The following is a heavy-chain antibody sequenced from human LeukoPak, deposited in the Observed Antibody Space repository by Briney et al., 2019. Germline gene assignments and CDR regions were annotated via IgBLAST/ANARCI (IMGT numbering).Heavy chain of an antibody. CDR3: AREIRAGSGSYPYYYYYYYMDV. CDR2: VYTTGTT. Sequence: SETLSLTCTVSGGSISNYYWTWIRQPAGKGLEWIGRVYTTGTTNYNPSLKSRVTMSVDTSENQFSLKLSSVTAADTAVYYCAREIRAGSGSYPYYYYYYYMDVWGKGTTVTISS. D-gene: IGHD3-10*01. CDR1: GGSISNYY. V-gene: IGHV4-4*07. J-gene: IGHJ6*03.